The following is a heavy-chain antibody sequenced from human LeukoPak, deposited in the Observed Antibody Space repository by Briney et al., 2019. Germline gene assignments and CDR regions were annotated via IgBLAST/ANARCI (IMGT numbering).Heavy chain of an antibody. D-gene: IGHD3-9*01. V-gene: IGHV4-4*07. J-gene: IGHJ4*02. CDR2: IYTSGST. CDR3: ARGLGPSYYDILTGYYIDY. CDR1: GGSISSYY. Sequence: PSETLSLTCTVSGGSISSYYWSWIRQPAGKGLEWIGRIYTSGSTNYNPSLKSRVTMSVDTSKNQFSLKLSSVTAADTAVYYCARGLGPSYYDILTGYYIDYWGQGTLVTVSS.